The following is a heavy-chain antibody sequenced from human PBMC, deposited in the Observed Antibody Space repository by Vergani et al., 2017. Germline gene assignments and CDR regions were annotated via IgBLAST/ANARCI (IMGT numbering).Heavy chain of an antibody. CDR2: IYSGGST. CDR1: GFTVSNNY. CDR3: SRGHIIGTAKAFDY. D-gene: IGHD1-7*01. Sequence: EVQVVESGGGLIQPGGSLRLSCAASGFTVSNNYMNWVRQAPGKGLEWVSVIYSGGSTSYADSVKARFTISRDNSKNTLYLQMNSLRAEETAVYYCSRGHIIGTAKAFDYWGQGTLVTVSS. J-gene: IGHJ4*02. V-gene: IGHV3-53*01.